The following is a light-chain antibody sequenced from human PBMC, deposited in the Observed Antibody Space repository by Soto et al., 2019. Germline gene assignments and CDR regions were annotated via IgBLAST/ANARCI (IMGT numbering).Light chain of an antibody. CDR2: AAS. Sequence: DIQMTQSPSSLSASVGDRVTFTCRASRDITNHLAWYQQKPGKVPKLLIYAASTLQSGVPSPFSGSGSGTDCTITIGSLQPEDVAIHVCLNYNSCLWSFGQGTKVEIK. V-gene: IGKV1-27*01. CDR3: LNYNSCLWS. J-gene: IGKJ1*01. CDR1: RDITNH.